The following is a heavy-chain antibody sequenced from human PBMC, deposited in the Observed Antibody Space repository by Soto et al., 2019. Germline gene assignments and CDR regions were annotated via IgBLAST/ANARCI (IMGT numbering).Heavy chain of an antibody. D-gene: IGHD6-6*01. CDR3: ARQGAAPRGAYYYYYYMDV. Sequence: PRGSLKISCKGSGYSFTSYWIGWVRQMPGKGLEWMGIIYPGDSDTRYSPSFQGQVTISADKSISTAYLQWSSLKASDTAMYYCARQGAAPRGAYYYYYYMDVWGKGTTVTVSS. CDR2: IYPGDSDT. V-gene: IGHV5-51*01. J-gene: IGHJ6*03. CDR1: GYSFTSYW.